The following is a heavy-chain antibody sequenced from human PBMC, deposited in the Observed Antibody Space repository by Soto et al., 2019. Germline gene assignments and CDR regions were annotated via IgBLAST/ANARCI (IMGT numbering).Heavy chain of an antibody. CDR1: GFTFSSYA. D-gene: IGHD3-3*01. V-gene: IGHV3-23*01. CDR2: ISGSGGST. J-gene: IGHJ3*02. CDR3: AKGETFYDFWSGYSPDAFDI. Sequence: GGSLRLSCAASGFTFSSYAMSWVRQAPGKGLEWVSAISGSGGSTYYADSVKGRFTISRDNSKNTLYLQMNSLRAEDTAVYYCAKGETFYDFWSGYSPDAFDIWGQGTMVTVSS.